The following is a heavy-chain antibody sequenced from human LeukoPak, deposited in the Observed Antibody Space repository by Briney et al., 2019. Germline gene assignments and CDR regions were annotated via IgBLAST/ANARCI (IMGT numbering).Heavy chain of an antibody. CDR2: INHSGST. V-gene: IGHV4-34*01. CDR3: ARLATMVRGVGVRWFDP. CDR1: GGSFSGYY. D-gene: IGHD3-10*01. J-gene: IGHJ5*02. Sequence: SETLSLTCAVYGGSFSGYYWSWIRQPPGKGLEWIGEINHSGSTNYNPSLKSRVTISVDTSKNQFSQKLSSVTAADTAVYYCARLATMVRGVGVRWFDPWGQGTLVTVSS.